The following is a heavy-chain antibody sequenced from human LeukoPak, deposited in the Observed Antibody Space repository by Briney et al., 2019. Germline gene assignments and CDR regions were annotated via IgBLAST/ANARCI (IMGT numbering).Heavy chain of an antibody. CDR3: ARYHRIVVVPAARDFDY. J-gene: IGHJ4*02. D-gene: IGHD2-2*01. CDR1: GFTVSSNY. Sequence: GGSLRLSCAASGFTVSSNYMSWVRQAPGKGLEWVSVIYSDGSTYYADSVKDRFTLSRDNSKNTLYLQMNSLRAEDTAVYYCARYHRIVVVPAARDFDYWGQGTLVTVSS. CDR2: IYSDGST. V-gene: IGHV3-53*05.